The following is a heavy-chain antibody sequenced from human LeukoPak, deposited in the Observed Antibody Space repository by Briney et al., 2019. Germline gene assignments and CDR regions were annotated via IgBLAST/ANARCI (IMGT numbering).Heavy chain of an antibody. CDR1: GGSISSGGYY. D-gene: IGHD3-16*01. Sequence: PSETLSLTCTVSGGSISSGGYYWSWIRQHPGKGLEWIGYIYYSGSTYYNPSLKSRVTISVDTSKDQFSLKLSSVTAADTAVYYCARATFGGVMFDYWGQGTLVTVSS. CDR3: ARATFGGVMFDY. J-gene: IGHJ4*02. V-gene: IGHV4-31*03. CDR2: IYYSGST.